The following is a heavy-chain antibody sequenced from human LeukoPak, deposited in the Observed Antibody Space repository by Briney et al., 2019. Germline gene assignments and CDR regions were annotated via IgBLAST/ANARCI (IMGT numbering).Heavy chain of an antibody. CDR1: GYTFTSYA. CDR3: ARAVKGRGYCSSTSCYSFDY. CDR2: INAGNGNT. Sequence: VASVKVSCKASGYTFTSYAMHWVRQAPGQRLEWMGWINAGNGNTKYSQKFQGRVTITRDTSASTAYMELSSLRSEDTAVYYCARAVKGRGYCSSTSCYSFDYWGQGTLVTVSS. J-gene: IGHJ4*02. V-gene: IGHV1-3*01. D-gene: IGHD2-2*01.